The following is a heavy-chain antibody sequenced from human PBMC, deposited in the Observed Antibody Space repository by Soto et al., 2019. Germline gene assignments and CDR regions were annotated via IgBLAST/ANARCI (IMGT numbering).Heavy chain of an antibody. CDR1: GFTFSSYG. CDR2: ISYDGSNK. CDR3: AKGMVRGVYYYYGMDV. Sequence: GGSLRLSCAASGFTFSSYGMHWVRQAPGKGLEWVAVISYDGSNKYYADSVKGRFTISRDNSKNTLYLQMNSLRAEDTAVYYCAKGMVRGVYYYYGMDVWGQGTTVTVSS. V-gene: IGHV3-30*18. D-gene: IGHD3-10*01. J-gene: IGHJ6*02.